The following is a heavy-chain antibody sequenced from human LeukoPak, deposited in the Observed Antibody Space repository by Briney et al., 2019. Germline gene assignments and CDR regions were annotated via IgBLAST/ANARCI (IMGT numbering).Heavy chain of an antibody. CDR3: ASWYYDFWSGYHRLHAFDI. D-gene: IGHD3-3*01. V-gene: IGHV1-69*01. CDR2: IIPTFGTA. CDR1: GGTFSSYA. J-gene: IGHJ3*02. Sequence: ASVKVSCKASGGTFSSYAISWVRQAPGQGLEWMGGIIPTFGTANYAQKFQGRVTITADESTSTAYMELSSLRSEDTAVYYCASWYYDFWSGYHRLHAFDIWGQGTMVTVPS.